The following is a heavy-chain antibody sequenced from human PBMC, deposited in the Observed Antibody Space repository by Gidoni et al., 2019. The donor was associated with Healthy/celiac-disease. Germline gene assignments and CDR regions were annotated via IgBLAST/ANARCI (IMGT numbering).Heavy chain of an antibody. CDR3: ARDHPRPRYCSSTSCYTSWFDP. CDR2: INHSGST. Sequence: QVQLQQWGAGLLKPSETLSLTCAVYGGSFSGYYWSWIRQPPGKGLEWIGEINHSGSTNYNPSLKSRVTISVDTSKNQFSLKLSSVTAADTAVYYCARDHPRPRYCSSTSCYTSWFDPWGQGTLVTVSS. J-gene: IGHJ5*02. CDR1: GGSFSGYY. V-gene: IGHV4-34*01. D-gene: IGHD2-2*02.